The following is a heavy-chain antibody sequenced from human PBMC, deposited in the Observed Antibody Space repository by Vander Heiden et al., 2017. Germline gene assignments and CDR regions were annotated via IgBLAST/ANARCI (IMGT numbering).Heavy chain of an antibody. Sequence: QVQLVQSGAEVKKPGASVKVSCKASGYTLTSHAMHWVRQAPGQRLEWMGWINAGNGNTKYSGNFQGRVTITSDTSASTAYMELSSLRSEDTPFYYCARGSRPDNVGPYDAFDIWGQGTIVTVSS. V-gene: IGHV1-3*01. CDR3: ARGSRPDNVGPYDAFDI. D-gene: IGHD2-8*01. J-gene: IGHJ3*02. CDR2: INAGNGNT. CDR1: GYTLTSHA.